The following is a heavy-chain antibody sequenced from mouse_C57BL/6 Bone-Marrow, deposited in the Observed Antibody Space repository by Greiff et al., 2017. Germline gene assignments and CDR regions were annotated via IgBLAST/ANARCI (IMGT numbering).Heavy chain of an antibody. CDR1: GYTFTSYG. Sequence: QVKLQQSGAELARPGASVKLSCKASGYTFTSYGISWVKQRTGQGLEWIGEIYPRSGNNSYNEKFKGKATLTAYKSSSTAYMERRSLTSEDSSVYFGARPLRSYAIDYWGQGTSVTVSS. CDR2: IYPRSGNN. D-gene: IGHD1-1*01. J-gene: IGHJ4*01. V-gene: IGHV1-81*01. CDR3: ARPLRSYAIDY.